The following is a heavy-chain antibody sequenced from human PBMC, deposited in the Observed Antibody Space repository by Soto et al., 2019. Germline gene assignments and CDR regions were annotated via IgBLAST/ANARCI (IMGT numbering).Heavy chain of an antibody. V-gene: IGHV4-39*01. J-gene: IGHJ4*02. CDR1: GVSISNSSYY. CDR3: ARHGSN. Sequence: SETLSLTCTVSGVSISNSSYYWGWIRRPPGKGLEWIGTIYYSGITYYNPSLKSRITISVDTSKSQFSLKLTSVTAADTAVYYCARHGSNWGQGTLVTVSS. CDR2: IYYSGIT.